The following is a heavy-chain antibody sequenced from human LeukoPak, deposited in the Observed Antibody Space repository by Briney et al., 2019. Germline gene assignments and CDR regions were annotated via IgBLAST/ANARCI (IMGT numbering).Heavy chain of an antibody. J-gene: IGHJ4*02. CDR3: AGTYYYDSSRQFDY. CDR2: INHSGST. CDR1: GRSFSGYY. V-gene: IGHV4-34*01. Sequence: PSETLSLTCAVYGRSFSGYYWSWIRQPPGKGLEWIGEINHSGSTNYNPSLKGRVTISVDTSKNQFSLKLSSVTAADTAVYYCAGTYYYDSSRQFDYWGQGTLVTVSS. D-gene: IGHD3-22*01.